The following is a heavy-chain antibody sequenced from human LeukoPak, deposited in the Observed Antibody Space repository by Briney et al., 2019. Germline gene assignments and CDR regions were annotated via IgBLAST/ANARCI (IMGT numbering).Heavy chain of an antibody. V-gene: IGHV3-30*18. CDR2: ISYDGSNK. CDR3: AKGHDYYDSSGYYYD. D-gene: IGHD3-22*01. CDR1: GFTFSSYG. Sequence: GGSLRLSCAASGFTFSSYGMHWVRQAPGKGLEWVAVISYDGSNKYYADSVKGRFTISRDNSKNTLYLQMSSLRAEDTAVYYCAKGHDYYDSSGYYYDWGQGTLVTVSS. J-gene: IGHJ4*02.